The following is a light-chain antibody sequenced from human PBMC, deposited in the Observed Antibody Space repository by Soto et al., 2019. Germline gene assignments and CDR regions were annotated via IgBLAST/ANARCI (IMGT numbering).Light chain of an antibody. Sequence: EIVLTQSPGTLSLSPGERATLSCRASQSVSSSYLTWYQQKPGQAPRLLIYGASSRATGIPDRSSGSGSGTDFTLTSSRLEPEDFAVYYCQQYGSSPPYTFGQGTKLEIK. CDR2: GAS. V-gene: IGKV3-20*01. J-gene: IGKJ2*01. CDR1: QSVSSSY. CDR3: QQYGSSPPYT.